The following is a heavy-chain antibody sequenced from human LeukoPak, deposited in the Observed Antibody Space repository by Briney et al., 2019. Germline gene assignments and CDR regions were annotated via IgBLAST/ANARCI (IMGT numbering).Heavy chain of an antibody. D-gene: IGHD3-3*01. J-gene: IGHJ4*02. CDR3: AREPAIFGVAREYYFDY. V-gene: IGHV3-48*02. Sequence: PGGSLRLSCAASGFTFSSYSMNWVRQAPGKGLEWVSYISSSSTIYYADSVKGRFTISRDNAKNSLYLQMNSLRDEDTAVYYCAREPAIFGVAREYYFDYWGQGTLVTVSS. CDR2: ISSSSTI. CDR1: GFTFSSYS.